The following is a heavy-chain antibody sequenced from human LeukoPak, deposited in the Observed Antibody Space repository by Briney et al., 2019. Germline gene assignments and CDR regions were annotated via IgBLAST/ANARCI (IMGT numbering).Heavy chain of an antibody. CDR1: GFTLSDYY. CDR3: ASHKLGAARHAFDI. V-gene: IGHV3-11*01. D-gene: IGHD6-6*01. J-gene: IGHJ3*02. Sequence: GGSLRLSCAASGFTLSDYYMSWIRQAPGKGLEWVSYISSSGSTIYYADSVKGRFTISRDNAKNSLYLQMNSLRAEDTAVYYCASHKLGAARHAFDIWGQGTMVTVSS. CDR2: ISSSGSTI.